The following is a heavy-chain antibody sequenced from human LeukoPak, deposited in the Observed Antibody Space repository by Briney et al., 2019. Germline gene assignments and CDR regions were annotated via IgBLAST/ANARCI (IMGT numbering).Heavy chain of an antibody. D-gene: IGHD3-3*01. CDR2: INPNSGGT. CDR3: ARGVSGHYYFDY. CDR1: GYIFTGYY. J-gene: IGHJ4*02. V-gene: IGHV1-2*06. Sequence: ASVKVSCKASGYIFTGYYMHWVRQAPGQGLEWMGRINPNSGGTNYAQKFQGRVTMTRDTSISTAYMELSRLRSDDTAVYYCARGVSGHYYFDYWGQGTLVTVSS.